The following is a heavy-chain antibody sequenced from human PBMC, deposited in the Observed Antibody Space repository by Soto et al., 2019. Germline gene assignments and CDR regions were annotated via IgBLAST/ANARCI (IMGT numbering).Heavy chain of an antibody. J-gene: IGHJ5*02. CDR1: GYSFTDFA. V-gene: IGHV1-3*01. CDR3: ARGTLSGVDKIWDYANWFDP. Sequence: GASVKVSCKASGYSFTDFAMHWVRLASGQRLEWMGWINADKGDTKYSPKFQGRVTITRDTSATTVYMELRSLRSEDTAVYYCARGTLSGVDKIWDYANWFDPCGQGSLVTVSS. CDR2: INADKGDT. D-gene: IGHD5-12*01.